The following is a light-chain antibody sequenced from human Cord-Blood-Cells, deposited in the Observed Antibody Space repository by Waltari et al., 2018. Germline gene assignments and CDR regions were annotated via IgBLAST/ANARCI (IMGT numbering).Light chain of an antibody. Sequence: QSALTQPASVSGSPGQSITISCTGTSSDVGGYNYVSWYQQHPGKAPKLMIYDVSNRPSGVSRRFSGPKSGNTASPTISGLQAEDEADYYCSSYTSSSTVVFGGGTKLTVL. CDR1: SSDVGGYNY. CDR2: DVS. V-gene: IGLV2-14*01. J-gene: IGLJ2*01. CDR3: SSYTSSSTVV.